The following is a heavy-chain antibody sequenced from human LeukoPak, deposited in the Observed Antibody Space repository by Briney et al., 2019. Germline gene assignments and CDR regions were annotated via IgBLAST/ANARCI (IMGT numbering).Heavy chain of an antibody. CDR3: ARDPGWSQFDY. CDR2: INRDGSVV. D-gene: IGHD1-26*01. CDR1: GLTFSDSW. V-gene: IGHV3-7*01. J-gene: IGHJ4*02. Sequence: PGGSLRLSCAASGLTFSDSWTSWVRQTPGKGREWVANINRDGSVVNYGEPVKGRITISGDNTKRSLYLQMGSRRVEDTAVYYGARDPGWSQFDYWGQGTLVTVSS.